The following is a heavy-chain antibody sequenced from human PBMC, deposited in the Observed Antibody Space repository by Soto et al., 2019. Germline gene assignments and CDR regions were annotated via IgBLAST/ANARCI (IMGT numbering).Heavy chain of an antibody. CDR1: GFTFSSYW. D-gene: IGHD1-1*01. CDR3: IADVPNDVYPFDY. J-gene: IGHJ4*02. V-gene: IGHV3-7*05. Sequence: GGSLRLSCAASGFTFSSYWMSWVRQAPGKGLEWVANIKQDGSEKYYVDSVKGRFTISRDDSQSTLHLQMNSLRTEDTAVYYCIADVPNDVYPFDYWGQGTLVTVSS. CDR2: IKQDGSEK.